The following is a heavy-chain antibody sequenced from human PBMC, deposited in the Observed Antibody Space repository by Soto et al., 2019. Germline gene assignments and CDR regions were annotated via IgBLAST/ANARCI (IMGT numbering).Heavy chain of an antibody. V-gene: IGHV3-21*06. CDR2: ISSSSSFI. CDR3: EREEYDMVTLIGTTDYCMDI. J-gene: IGHJ6*02. D-gene: IGHD1-1*01. Sequence: PWVALRLSCSASGFNLSTYYMNWVRQAPGKGLEWVSSISSSSSFIYYADSVKGRFTISRDNAKNLLSLEMNSLRAEDTAVYYCEREEYDMVTLIGTTDYCMDIWGQGPTFTASS. CDR1: GFNLSTYY.